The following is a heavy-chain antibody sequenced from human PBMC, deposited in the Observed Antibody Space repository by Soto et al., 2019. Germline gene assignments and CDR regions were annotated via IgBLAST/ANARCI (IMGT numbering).Heavy chain of an antibody. V-gene: IGHV4-59*11. CDR1: GDAITRHY. CDR2: FFHTGTA. D-gene: IGHD4-17*01. CDR3: ARNYGGNSQFFDL. J-gene: IGHJ2*01. Sequence: SETLSLTCNVSGDAITRHYWSWIRQSPGKGMEWLGYFFHTGTALYNPSLRSRVSMSVDTSKNQTSLKLTSIIPADTAVYFCARNYGGNSQFFDLWGRGSLVTVSS.